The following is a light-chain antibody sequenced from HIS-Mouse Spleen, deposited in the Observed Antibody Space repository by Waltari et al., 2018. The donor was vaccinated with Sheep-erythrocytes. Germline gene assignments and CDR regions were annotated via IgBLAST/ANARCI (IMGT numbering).Light chain of an antibody. J-gene: IGLJ3*02. CDR1: SSDVGCYNY. CDR2: DVN. Sequence: QSALTQPRSVSGSPGQSVTISCTGTSSDVGCYNYVSWYQQHPGKAPKLMIYDVNKRPSGVPDCFSGSKSGNTASLTISGLQAEDEADYYCCSYAGSYTLVFGGGTKLTVL. V-gene: IGLV2-11*01. CDR3: CSYAGSYTLV.